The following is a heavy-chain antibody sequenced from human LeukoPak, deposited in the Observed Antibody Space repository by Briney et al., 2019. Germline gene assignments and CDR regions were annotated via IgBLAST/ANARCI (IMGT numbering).Heavy chain of an antibody. CDR1: GGSISRYY. CDR3: AMSSPRWFGESPPKIPFDY. J-gene: IGHJ4*02. CDR2: IYTSGST. Sequence: SETLTLTCTVSGGSISRYYWSWIRQPAGKGLEWIGRIYTSGSTNYNPSLKSRVTMSVDTSKNQFSLKLSSVTAADTAVYYCAMSSPRWFGESPPKIPFDYWGQGTLVTVSS. V-gene: IGHV4-4*07. D-gene: IGHD3-10*01.